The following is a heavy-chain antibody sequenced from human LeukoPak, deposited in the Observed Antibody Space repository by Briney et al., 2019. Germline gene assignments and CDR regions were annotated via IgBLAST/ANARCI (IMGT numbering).Heavy chain of an antibody. CDR1: GFTFSSYA. J-gene: IGHJ6*02. Sequence: GGSLRLSCAASGFTFSSYAMHWVRQAPGKGLEWVAVISYDGSNKYYADSVKGRFTISRDNSKNTLYLQMNSLRAEDTAVYYCARGFYCSSTSCYFDYYYGMDVWGQGTTVTVSS. CDR2: ISYDGSNK. V-gene: IGHV3-30*04. D-gene: IGHD2-2*01. CDR3: ARGFYCSSTSCYFDYYYGMDV.